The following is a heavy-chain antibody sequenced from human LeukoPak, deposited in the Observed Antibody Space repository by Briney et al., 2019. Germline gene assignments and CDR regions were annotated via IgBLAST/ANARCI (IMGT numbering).Heavy chain of an antibody. CDR3: ARDGAAAFDI. D-gene: IGHD2-15*01. J-gene: IGHJ3*02. CDR2: ISSSSSTI. Sequence: GGSLRLSCAASGFTFSSYTMNWVRQAPGKGLEWISYISSSSSTIYYADSVKGRFTISRDNAKNSLYLQVNSLRDDDTAVYYCARDGAAAFDIWGQGTTVTVSS. V-gene: IGHV3-48*02. CDR1: GFTFSSYT.